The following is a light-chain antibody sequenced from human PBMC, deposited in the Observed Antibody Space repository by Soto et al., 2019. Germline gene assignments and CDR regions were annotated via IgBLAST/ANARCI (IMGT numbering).Light chain of an antibody. Sequence: DIVMTQSPDSLAVSLGERATINCKSSQSVLYSSNNKNYLAWYQQKPGQPPKLLIYWASTRESGVPDRFSGSGSGTDFTLTIGSLQAEDVAVYYCQQYYSTPLTFGGGTKVETK. J-gene: IGKJ4*01. CDR3: QQYYSTPLT. V-gene: IGKV4-1*01. CDR1: QSVLYSSNNKNY. CDR2: WAS.